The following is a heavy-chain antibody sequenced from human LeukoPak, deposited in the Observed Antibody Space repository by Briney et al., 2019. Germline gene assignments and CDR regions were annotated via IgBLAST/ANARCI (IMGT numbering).Heavy chain of an antibody. CDR1: GFTFGDYA. Sequence: TGGSLRLSCTASGFTFGDYAMSWVRQAPGKGLEWVGFIRSKAYGGTTEYAASVKGRFTISRDDSKSIAYLQMNSLKTEDTAVYYCTRDRVRITYGSGDVGYWGQGTLVTVSS. CDR2: IRSKAYGGTT. J-gene: IGHJ4*02. V-gene: IGHV3-49*04. D-gene: IGHD3-10*01. CDR3: TRDRVRITYGSGDVGY.